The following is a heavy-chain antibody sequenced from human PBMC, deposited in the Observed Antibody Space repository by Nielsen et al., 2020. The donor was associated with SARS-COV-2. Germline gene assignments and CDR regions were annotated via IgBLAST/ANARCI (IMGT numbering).Heavy chain of an antibody. CDR2: IKPDGSEK. Sequence: GESLKISCAASGFTFSSLWMSWVRQVPGKGLEWVADIKPDGSEKFYVDSVKGRFTISRDNAKNSLYLQMNSLRAEDTALYYCAKDISGWYYFDYWGQGTLVTVSS. V-gene: IGHV3-7*03. J-gene: IGHJ4*02. CDR1: GFTFSSLW. CDR3: AKDISGWYYFDY. D-gene: IGHD6-19*01.